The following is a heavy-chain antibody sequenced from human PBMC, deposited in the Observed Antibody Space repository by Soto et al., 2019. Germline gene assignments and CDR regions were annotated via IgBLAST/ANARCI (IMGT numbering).Heavy chain of an antibody. V-gene: IGHV3-21*01. CDR2: ISSSSSYI. Sequence: GGSLRLSCAASGFTFSSYSMNWVRQAPGKGLEWVSSISSSSSYIYYADSVKGRFTISRDNAKNSLYLQMNSLRAEDTAVYYCARVALRFLEWLGWHAFDIWGQGTMVTVSS. J-gene: IGHJ3*02. CDR1: GFTFSSYS. D-gene: IGHD3-3*01. CDR3: ARVALRFLEWLGWHAFDI.